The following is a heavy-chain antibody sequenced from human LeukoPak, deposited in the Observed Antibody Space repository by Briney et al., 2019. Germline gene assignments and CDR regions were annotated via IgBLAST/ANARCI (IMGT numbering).Heavy chain of an antibody. D-gene: IGHD5-24*01. V-gene: IGHV1-46*01. CDR1: GYTFTGHY. Sequence: ASVKVSCKASGYTFTGHYVHWVRQAPGQGLEWMGIINPSGGSTTYAQKFQDRVTMTRDMSTSTVYMELSSLRSEDTAVYYCARNRWLDCWGQGTLVTVPS. J-gene: IGHJ4*02. CDR2: INPSGGST. CDR3: ARNRWLDC.